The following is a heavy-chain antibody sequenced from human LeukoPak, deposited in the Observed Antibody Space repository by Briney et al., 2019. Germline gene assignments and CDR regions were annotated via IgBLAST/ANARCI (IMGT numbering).Heavy chain of an antibody. CDR3: ARALLKHRFDY. J-gene: IGHJ4*02. CDR2: IYHSGST. V-gene: IGHV4-4*02. Sequence: TSETLSLTCAVSGGSISSSNWWSWVRQPPGKGLEWIGEIYHSGSTNYNPSLKSRATISVDKSKNQFSLKLSSVTAADTAVYYCARALLKHRFDYWGQGTLVTVSS. CDR1: GGSISSSNW.